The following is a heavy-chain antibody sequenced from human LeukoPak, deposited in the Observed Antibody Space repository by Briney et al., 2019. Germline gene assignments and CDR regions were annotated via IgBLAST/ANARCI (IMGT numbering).Heavy chain of an antibody. CDR2: INHSGSP. V-gene: IGHV4-34*01. CDR1: GGSFSGYY. Sequence: SETLSLTCAVYGGSFSGYYWSWIRQPPGKGLEWIGEINHSGSPNYNPSLKSRVTISVDTSKNQFSLKLSSVTAADTAVYYCARGARASSTVVTRYYYYGMDVWDQGTTVTVSS. D-gene: IGHD4-23*01. J-gene: IGHJ6*02. CDR3: ARGARASSTVVTRYYYYGMDV.